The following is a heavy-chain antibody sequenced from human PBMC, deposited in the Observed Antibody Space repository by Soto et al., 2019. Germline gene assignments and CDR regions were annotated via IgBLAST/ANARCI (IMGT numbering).Heavy chain of an antibody. CDR2: ISSTGNTV. V-gene: IGHV3-48*02. D-gene: IGHD3-22*01. J-gene: IGHJ4*02. CDR1: GFTFSTYT. CDR3: ARPATSSDYYDYFDH. Sequence: GGSLRLSCAASGFTFSTYTMNWVRQAPGKGLEWVSYISSTGNTVYYSDSVKGRFIISRDNAKDSLYLEMNSLRDEDTAVYYCARPATSSDYYDYFDHWGKGTQVTVSS.